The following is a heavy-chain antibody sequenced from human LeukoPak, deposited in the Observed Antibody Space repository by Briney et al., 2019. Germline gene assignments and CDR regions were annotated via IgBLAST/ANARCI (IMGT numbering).Heavy chain of an antibody. Sequence: ASVMVSCKASGYTFTSYAMHWVRQAPGQRLEWMGWINAGNGNTKYSQKFQGRVTITRDTSASTAYMELSSLRSEDTAVYYCARDKYDFWSGYSYNWFDPWGQGTLVTVSS. CDR3: ARDKYDFWSGYSYNWFDP. CDR2: INAGNGNT. D-gene: IGHD3-3*01. J-gene: IGHJ5*02. V-gene: IGHV1-3*01. CDR1: GYTFTSYA.